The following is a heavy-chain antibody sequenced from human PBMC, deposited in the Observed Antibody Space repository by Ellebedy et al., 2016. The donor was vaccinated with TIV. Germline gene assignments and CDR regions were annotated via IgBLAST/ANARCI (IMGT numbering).Heavy chain of an antibody. CDR3: ARDLKGYSSSWDRGVDY. CDR1: GGTFSSYA. D-gene: IGHD6-13*01. V-gene: IGHV1-46*01. Sequence: ASVKVSXXASGGTFSSYAISWVRQAPGQGLEWMGIINPSGGSTSYAQKFQGRVTMTRDTSTSTVYMELSSLRSEDTAVYYCARDLKGYSSSWDRGVDYWGQGTLVTVSS. CDR2: INPSGGST. J-gene: IGHJ4*02.